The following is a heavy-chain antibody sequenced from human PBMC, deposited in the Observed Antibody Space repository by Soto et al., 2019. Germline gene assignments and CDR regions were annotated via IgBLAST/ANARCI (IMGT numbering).Heavy chain of an antibody. J-gene: IGHJ4*02. Sequence: PGGSLRLSCAASGFPLSNYWMSWVRQAPGKGLEWVANIKQDGSEIFYVDSVKGRFTISRDNGKNSLYLQMNSLRAEDTAIYYCARDNGHGYDFDYWGQGTLVNVSS. CDR1: GFPLSNYW. CDR3: ARDNGHGYDFDY. CDR2: IKQDGSEI. D-gene: IGHD5-12*01. V-gene: IGHV3-7*03.